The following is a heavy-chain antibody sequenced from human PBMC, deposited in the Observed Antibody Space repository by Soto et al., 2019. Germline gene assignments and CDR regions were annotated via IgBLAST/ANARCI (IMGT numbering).Heavy chain of an antibody. J-gene: IGHJ4*02. CDR1: GFAFSNSY. CDR2: ITSDGTAT. CDR3: ARDYHGAIDH. D-gene: IGHD3-10*01. Sequence: EVQLVESGGGLVQPGGSLRLSCAASGFAFSNSYMHWVRRAPGKGLVGVSLITSDGTATTYADSVKGRFTISRDNARNSLYLQMNSLRDEDTAVYYCARDYHGAIDHWGKGILVTVSS. V-gene: IGHV3-74*03.